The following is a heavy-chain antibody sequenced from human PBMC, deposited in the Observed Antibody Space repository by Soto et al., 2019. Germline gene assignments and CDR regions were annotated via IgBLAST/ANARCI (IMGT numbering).Heavy chain of an antibody. D-gene: IGHD2-2*02. J-gene: IGHJ4*02. CDR1: GGSISSSSYY. V-gene: IGHV4-39*01. Sequence: SETLSLTCTVSGGSISSSSYYWGWIRQPPGKGLEWIGRIYYSGSTYYNPSLKSRVTISVDTSKNQFSLKLSSVTAADTTVYYCATGSTSCYTHWGQGTLVTVSS. CDR2: IYYSGST. CDR3: ATGSTSCYTH.